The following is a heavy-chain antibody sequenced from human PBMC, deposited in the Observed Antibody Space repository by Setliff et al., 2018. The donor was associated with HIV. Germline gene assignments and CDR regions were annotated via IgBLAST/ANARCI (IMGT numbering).Heavy chain of an antibody. CDR2: INYSGST. CDR1: GGSISSNNYY. V-gene: IGHV4-39*01. CDR3: ARLAASIAARRRFDY. Sequence: SEALSLTCTVSGGSISSNNYYWGWIRQPPGKGLEWIGSINYSGSTYQNPSLKSRVTISVDTSKNQYSLKLSSVTAADTAVYYCARLAASIAARRRFDYWGQGTLVTVSS. D-gene: IGHD6-6*01. J-gene: IGHJ4*02.